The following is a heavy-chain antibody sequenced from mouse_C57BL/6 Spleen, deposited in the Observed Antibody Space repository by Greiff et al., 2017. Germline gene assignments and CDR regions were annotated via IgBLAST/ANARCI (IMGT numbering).Heavy chain of an antibody. CDR2: IYPVSGET. CDR3: GRSDSDYAMDY. CDR1: GYTFTDHF. D-gene: IGHD2-13*01. J-gene: IGHJ4*01. Sequence: VQLQQSGAELASPGASVTLSCKASGYTFTDHFMNWVKKRPGQGLEWIGRIYPVSGETNYNQKFMGKATFSVDRSSSPAYMVLNSLTSEDPSVDYCGRSDSDYAMDYWGQGTSVTVSS. V-gene: IGHV1-11*01.